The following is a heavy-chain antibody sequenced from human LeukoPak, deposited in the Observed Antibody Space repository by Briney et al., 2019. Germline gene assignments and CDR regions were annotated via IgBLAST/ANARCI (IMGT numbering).Heavy chain of an antibody. CDR3: AREGWDTVATGGVYYYYGMDV. D-gene: IGHD2-15*01. J-gene: IGHJ6*02. V-gene: IGHV3-30-3*01. CDR2: IADYGSNK. CDR1: GFTFRTYA. Sequence: GTSLRLSCAASGFTFRTYAMHWVRQAQGKGLEWVAIIADYGSNKYSADSVKGRFTISRDNSRSTLYLQINSLRTDDTAVYYRAREGWDTVATGGVYYYYGMDVWRQGTTVTLPS.